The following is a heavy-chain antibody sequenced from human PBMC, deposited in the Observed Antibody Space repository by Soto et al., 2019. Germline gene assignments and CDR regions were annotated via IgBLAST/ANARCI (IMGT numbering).Heavy chain of an antibody. Sequence: EVQLVESGGGLVQPGRSLRLSCAASGFTFDDYAMHWVRQAPGKGLEWVSGISWNSGSIGYADSVKGRFTISRDNAKNSLYLQMNSLRAEDTALYYCAKDLHYSNSLMDVWGKGTTVTVSS. D-gene: IGHD6-6*01. CDR1: GFTFDDYA. J-gene: IGHJ6*04. V-gene: IGHV3-9*01. CDR3: AKDLHYSNSLMDV. CDR2: ISWNSGSI.